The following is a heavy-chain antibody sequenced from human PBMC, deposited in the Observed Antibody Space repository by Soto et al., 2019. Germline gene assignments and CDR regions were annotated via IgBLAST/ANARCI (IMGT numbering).Heavy chain of an antibody. CDR3: ARRYDFWSGYLYYYYMDV. D-gene: IGHD3-3*01. J-gene: IGHJ6*03. Sequence: QVQLQESGPGLVKPSETLSLTCTVSGGSISSYYWSWIRQPPGKGLEWIGYIYYSGSTNYNPSLKSRVTISVDPSKNQFSLKLSSVTAADTAVYYCARRYDFWSGYLYYYYMDVWGKGTTVTVSS. CDR1: GGSISSYY. V-gene: IGHV4-59*08. CDR2: IYYSGST.